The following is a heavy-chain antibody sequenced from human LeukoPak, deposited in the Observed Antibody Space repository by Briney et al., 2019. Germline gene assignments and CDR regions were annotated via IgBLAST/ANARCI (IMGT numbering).Heavy chain of an antibody. CDR1: GFTFSSYW. V-gene: IGHV3-74*01. CDR2: INSDGSST. J-gene: IGHJ5*02. Sequence: GGSLRLSCAASGFTFSSYWMHWVRQAPGKGLVWVSRINSDGSSTSYADSVKGRFTISRDNAKNALYLQMNSLRAEDTAVYYCARDGTSSTWVAYNWFDIWGQGTLVTVSS. D-gene: IGHD6-13*01. CDR3: ARDGTSSTWVAYNWFDI.